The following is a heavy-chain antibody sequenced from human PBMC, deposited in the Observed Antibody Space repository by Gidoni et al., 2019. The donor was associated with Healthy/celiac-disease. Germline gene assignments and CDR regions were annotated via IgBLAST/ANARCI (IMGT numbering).Heavy chain of an antibody. V-gene: IGHV3-11*05. CDR2: ISSSSSYT. CDR3: ARADYGDYGMDV. CDR1: GFPFSDYY. D-gene: IGHD4-17*01. J-gene: IGHJ6*02. Sequence: QVQLVESGGGLVKPGGSLRLSCAASGFPFSDYYMSWIGQAPGKGLEWVSYISSSSSYTNYADSVKGRYTISRENAKNSLYLQMNSLRAEDTAVYYCARADYGDYGMDVWGQGTTVTVSS.